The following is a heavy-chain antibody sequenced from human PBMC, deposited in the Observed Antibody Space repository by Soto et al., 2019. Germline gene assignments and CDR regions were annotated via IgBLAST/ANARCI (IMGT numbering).Heavy chain of an antibody. Sequence: EVQLVESGGDLVQPGGSLRLSCAASGFTVSRSYMSWVRQAPGQGLEWVSTVYSDDSTYYADSVKGRFSISRDNSKNTSYLQRNSLRAEDTAVYYGAINSGLEWAEYFQHWGQGTLVTVSS. CDR1: GFTVSRSY. D-gene: IGHD1-26*01. CDR3: AINSGLEWAEYFQH. V-gene: IGHV3-66*01. CDR2: VYSDDST. J-gene: IGHJ1*01.